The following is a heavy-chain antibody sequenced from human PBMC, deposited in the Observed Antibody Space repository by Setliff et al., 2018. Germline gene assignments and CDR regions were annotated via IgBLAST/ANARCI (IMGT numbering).Heavy chain of an antibody. D-gene: IGHD6-19*01. V-gene: IGHV1-18*01. J-gene: IGHJ4*02. CDR2: ISPYSGNT. CDR1: GYTFRSYA. Sequence: SVKVSCKASGYTFRSYAMNWVRQAPGQGLEWLGSISPYSGNTNFPQWLQDRVTMTIDTSATTVYMELKSLRSDDTAVYYCVRSSAPQVVLAADFDFWGQGTPVTVSS. CDR3: VRSSAPQVVLAADFDF.